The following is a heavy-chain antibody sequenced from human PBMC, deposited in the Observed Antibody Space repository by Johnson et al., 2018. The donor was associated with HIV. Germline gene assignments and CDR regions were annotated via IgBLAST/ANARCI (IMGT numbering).Heavy chain of an antibody. CDR3: ARERRSTNTWYVRDAFDI. CDR1: GFSFNDYY. D-gene: IGHD2-2*01. J-gene: IGHJ3*02. Sequence: VQLVESGGGLVKPGGSLRLSCAASGFSFNDYYMSWIRQAPGKGLEWVSGFTWDGDRTAYADSVKGRFTISRDNAKKSLYVQMNSLRAEDTALYYCARERRSTNTWYVRDAFDIWGQGTMVTVSS. V-gene: IGHV3-20*04. CDR2: FTWDGDRT.